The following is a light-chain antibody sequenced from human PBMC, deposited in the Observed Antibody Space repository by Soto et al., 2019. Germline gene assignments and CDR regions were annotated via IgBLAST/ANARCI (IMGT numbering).Light chain of an antibody. Sequence: EIVLTQSPGTLSLSPGERVTLSCRASQSVIDNYLAWFQQKPGQAPRLLIYDTSYRATGIPARFSGSGSGTDFTLTISRLEPEDFGVYYCQQRSNWITFGQGTRLE. V-gene: IGKV3D-20*02. CDR3: QQRSNWIT. CDR1: QSVIDNY. J-gene: IGKJ5*01. CDR2: DTS.